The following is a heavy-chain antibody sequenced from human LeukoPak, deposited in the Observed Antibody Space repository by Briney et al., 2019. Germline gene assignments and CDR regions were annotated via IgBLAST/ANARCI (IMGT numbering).Heavy chain of an antibody. D-gene: IGHD3-9*01. CDR2: IWYDGSNK. V-gene: IGHV3-33*01. J-gene: IGHJ3*02. Sequence: GRSLRLSCAASGFTFSSYGMHWVRQAPGKGLEWVAVIWYDGSNKYYADSVKGRFTISRDNSKSTLYLQMNSLRAEDTAVYYCARARGENDILTGYPGAFDIWGQGTMVTVSS. CDR3: ARARGENDILTGYPGAFDI. CDR1: GFTFSSYG.